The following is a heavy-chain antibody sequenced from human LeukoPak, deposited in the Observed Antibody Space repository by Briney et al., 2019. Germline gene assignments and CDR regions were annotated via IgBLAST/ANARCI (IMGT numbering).Heavy chain of an antibody. CDR1: GFMFSRLW. Sequence: GGSLRLSCAASGFMFSRLWMYWVRQAPGKGLVWVSRINGDGTSTHYADSVKGRFTISRDNTKNMLYLQMDSLRVEDTAVYFCARAILHSGSYFRSPESFQQWGQGTLVTVSS. V-gene: IGHV3-74*01. CDR2: INGDGTST. D-gene: IGHD1-26*01. CDR3: ARAILHSGSYFRSPESFQQ. J-gene: IGHJ1*01.